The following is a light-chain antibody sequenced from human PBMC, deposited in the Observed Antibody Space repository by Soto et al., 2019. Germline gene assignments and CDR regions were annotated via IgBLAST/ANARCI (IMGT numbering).Light chain of an antibody. J-gene: IGKJ3*01. Sequence: DIVMTQSPDSLAVSLGERATINCKSSQSVLYSSNNKNYLAWYQQKPGQPPKLLIYWGSTRESGVPDRFSGSGSGTDFTLTISSLQAEDVAVYYCQQYYSTPRFTFGPGTKVDI. CDR2: WGS. CDR3: QQYYSTPRFT. CDR1: QSVLYSSNNKNY. V-gene: IGKV4-1*01.